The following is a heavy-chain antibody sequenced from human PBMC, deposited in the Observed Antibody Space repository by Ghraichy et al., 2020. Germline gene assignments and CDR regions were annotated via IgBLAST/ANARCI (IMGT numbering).Heavy chain of an antibody. CDR1: GFTFSSYW. Sequence: GGSLRLSCAASGFTFSSYWMHWVRQAPGKGLVWVSRINSDGSSTSYADSVKGRFTISRDNAKNTLYLQMNSLRAEDTAVYYCAILGGGSSPFDYWGQGTLVTVSS. V-gene: IGHV3-74*01. J-gene: IGHJ4*02. CDR3: AILGGGSSPFDY. CDR2: INSDGSST. D-gene: IGHD2-15*01.